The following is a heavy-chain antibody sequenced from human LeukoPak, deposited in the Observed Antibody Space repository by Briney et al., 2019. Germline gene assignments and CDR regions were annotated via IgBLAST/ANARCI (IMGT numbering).Heavy chain of an antibody. V-gene: IGHV4-39*01. J-gene: IGHJ5*02. CDR2: IYYSGST. D-gene: IGHD3-10*01. CDR1: GGSISSYY. Sequence: SETLSLTCTVSGGSISSYYWSWIRQPPGKGLEWIGSIYYSGSTYYNPSLKSRVTISVDTSKNQFSLKLSSVTAADTAVYYCARLGGSGSLFDPWGQGTLVTVSS. CDR3: ARLGGSGSLFDP.